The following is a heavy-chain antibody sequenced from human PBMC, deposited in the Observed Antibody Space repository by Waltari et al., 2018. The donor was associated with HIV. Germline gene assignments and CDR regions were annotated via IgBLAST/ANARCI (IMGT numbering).Heavy chain of an antibody. CDR3: ARDQRGDYNFWSLPNHNYGMDV. J-gene: IGHJ6*02. Sequence: LQLPESGSGLVKPSVTLSPTGTGSGGSIGSSTYYYTWILHSLGKGLEWIGNVYYKGDTNYKPSLKSRLAITVDTSKNQFFLTLYSVTAADTATYFCARDQRGDYNFWSLPNHNYGMDVWGQGTTVSVSS. CDR1: GGSIGSSTYY. V-gene: IGHV4-39*07. CDR2: VYYKGDT. D-gene: IGHD3-3*01.